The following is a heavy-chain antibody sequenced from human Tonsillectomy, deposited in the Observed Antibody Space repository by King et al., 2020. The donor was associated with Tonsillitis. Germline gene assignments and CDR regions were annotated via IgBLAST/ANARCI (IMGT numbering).Heavy chain of an antibody. CDR2: IRYDGSTK. J-gene: IGHJ6*01. D-gene: IGHD5-18*01. CDR3: AKGPAYSYGLFGMDV. CDR1: DFTSYG. Sequence: HVQLVESGGGVVQPGGSLRLSCAASDFTSYGMHWVRQAPGQGLEWVAFIRYDGSTKYYGDSVKGRFTISRDNAKNTWYLQINSPRVEDTAGYYCAKGPAYSYGLFGMDVWGQGTTVTVSS. V-gene: IGHV3-30*02.